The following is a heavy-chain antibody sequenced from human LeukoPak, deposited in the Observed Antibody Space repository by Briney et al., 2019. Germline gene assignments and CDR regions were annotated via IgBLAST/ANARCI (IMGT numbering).Heavy chain of an antibody. D-gene: IGHD6-13*01. CDR2: INPGDSEI. CDR1: GYSFTNSW. Sequence: GESLKISCKGSGYSFTNSWIGWVRQMPGKGLELMGIINPGDSEIRYSPSFQGQVTISADKSISTAYLQWSSLKASDTAMYYCARPTAAGRPDAFDIWGQGTMVTVSS. V-gene: IGHV5-51*01. CDR3: ARPTAAGRPDAFDI. J-gene: IGHJ3*02.